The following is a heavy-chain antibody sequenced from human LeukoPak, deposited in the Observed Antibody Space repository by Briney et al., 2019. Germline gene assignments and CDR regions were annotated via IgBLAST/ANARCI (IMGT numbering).Heavy chain of an antibody. CDR2: INAGNGNT. Sequence: VASVTVSCTASGYTFTSYAMHWVRQAPGQRLEWMGWINAGNGNTKYSQKFQGRVTITRDTSASTAYMELSSLRSEDTAVYYCARGAGMTDFLFDIWGQGTMVTVSS. D-gene: IGHD1-14*01. V-gene: IGHV1-3*01. J-gene: IGHJ3*02. CDR3: ARGAGMTDFLFDI. CDR1: GYTFTSYA.